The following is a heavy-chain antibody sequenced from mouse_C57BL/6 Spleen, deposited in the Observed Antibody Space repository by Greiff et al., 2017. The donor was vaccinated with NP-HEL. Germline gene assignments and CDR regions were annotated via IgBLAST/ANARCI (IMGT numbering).Heavy chain of an antibody. D-gene: IGHD2-4*01. J-gene: IGHJ3*01. V-gene: IGHV5-6*01. Sequence: EVKLVESGGDLVKPGGSLKLSCAASGFTFSSYGMSWVRQTPDKRLEWVATISSGGSYTYYPDSVKGRFTISRDNAKNTLYLQMSSLKSEDTAMYYCARHYDYDECAYWGQGTLVTVSA. CDR1: GFTFSSYG. CDR2: ISSGGSYT. CDR3: ARHYDYDECAY.